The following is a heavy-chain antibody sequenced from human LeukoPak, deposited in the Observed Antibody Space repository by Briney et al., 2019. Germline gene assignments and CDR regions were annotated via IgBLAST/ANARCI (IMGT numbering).Heavy chain of an antibody. CDR3: ARVGALVVAATYNDY. J-gene: IGHJ4*02. Sequence: GGSLRLSCAASGFTFSSYWMHWVRQAPGKGLVWVSRINSDGSSTSYADSVKGRFTISRDNAKNTLYLQMNSLRAEDTAVYYCARVGALVVAATYNDYWGQGTLVTVSS. V-gene: IGHV3-74*01. CDR2: INSDGSST. D-gene: IGHD2-15*01. CDR1: GFTFSSYW.